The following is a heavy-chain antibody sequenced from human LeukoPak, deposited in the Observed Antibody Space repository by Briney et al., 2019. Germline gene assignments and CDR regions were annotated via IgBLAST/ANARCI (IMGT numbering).Heavy chain of an antibody. D-gene: IGHD1-1*01. V-gene: IGHV5-51*01. J-gene: IGHJ4*02. Sequence: GESLKISCKGSGYTFTTSRIGWVRQMPGKGLEWMGIIYPGDSDTRYRPSFQGQVTISVDKSISTAYLQWSSLKASDTAMYYCARQDGNSKYYFDYWGQGTLVTVSS. CDR3: ARQDGNSKYYFDY. CDR2: IYPGDSDT. CDR1: GYTFTTSR.